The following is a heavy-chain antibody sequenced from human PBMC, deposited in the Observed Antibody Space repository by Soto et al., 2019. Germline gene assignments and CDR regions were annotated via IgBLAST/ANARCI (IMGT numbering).Heavy chain of an antibody. Sequence: QVQLVESGGGVVQPGRSLRLSCAASGFTFSSYGMHWVRQAPGKGLEWVAVISYDGSNKYYADSVKGRFTISRDNSKNTLYLQMNSLRAEDTAVYYCAKDLRQSDGMDVWGQGTTVTVSS. J-gene: IGHJ6*02. CDR1: GFTFSSYG. V-gene: IGHV3-30*18. CDR3: AKDLRQSDGMDV. D-gene: IGHD6-19*01. CDR2: ISYDGSNK.